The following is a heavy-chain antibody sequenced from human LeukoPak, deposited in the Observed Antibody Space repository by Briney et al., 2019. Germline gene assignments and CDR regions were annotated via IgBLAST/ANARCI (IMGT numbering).Heavy chain of an antibody. V-gene: IGHV3-48*04. Sequence: GGSLRLSCAASGFTFSSYSMNWVRQAPGKGLEWVSYISSSSSTIYYADSVKGRFTISRDNAKNSLYLQMNSLRVEDTAVFYCARGRGWFDKWGQGTLVTVSS. CDR2: ISSSSSTI. J-gene: IGHJ4*02. CDR1: GFTFSSYS. D-gene: IGHD2-15*01. CDR3: ARGRGWFDK.